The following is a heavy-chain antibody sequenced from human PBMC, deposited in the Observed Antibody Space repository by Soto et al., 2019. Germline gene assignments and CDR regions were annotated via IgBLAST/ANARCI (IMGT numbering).Heavy chain of an antibody. V-gene: IGHV1-3*01. Sequence: QAQLVQSGAEMKKPGASVKVSCKATGYTFSAYTMNWVRQAPGQSLEWMGWINAGSGNTKYSQDFHGRVSITRDTSASTVYMELTGLTSEDTAVYYCARNTETLGPRANDALDIWGQGTMVNVSS. CDR3: ARNTETLGPRANDALDI. CDR1: GYTFSAYT. J-gene: IGHJ3*02. D-gene: IGHD3-3*02. CDR2: INAGSGNT.